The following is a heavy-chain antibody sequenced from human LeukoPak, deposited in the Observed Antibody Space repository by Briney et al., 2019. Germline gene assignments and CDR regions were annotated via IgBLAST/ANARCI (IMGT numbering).Heavy chain of an antibody. CDR1: GDSVSSASYY. CDR3: ARTQYCSGAACYFGYFDY. Sequence: SVTLSLTCTVSGDSVSSASYYWSWIRQPPGKGLEWIGYIYYSGSTKYNPSLKSRVTTSIETSKNQFSLKLSSVTAADTAVYYCARTQYCSGAACYFGYFDYWGQGTLVTVSS. D-gene: IGHD2-15*01. J-gene: IGHJ4*02. CDR2: IYYSGST. V-gene: IGHV4-61*01.